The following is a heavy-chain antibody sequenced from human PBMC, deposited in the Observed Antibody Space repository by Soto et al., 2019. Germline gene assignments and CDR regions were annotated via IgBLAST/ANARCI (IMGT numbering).Heavy chain of an antibody. CDR3: ARARGPKLELGYYGMDV. CDR1: GYTFTSYY. D-gene: IGHD1-7*01. V-gene: IGHV1-46*01. CDR2: INPSGGST. Sequence: ASVKVSCKASGYTFTSYYMHWVRQAPGQGLEWMGIINPSGGSTSYAQKFQGRVTMTRDTSTSTVYMELSSLRSEDTAVYYCARARGPKLELGYYGMDVWGQGTTVTVSS. J-gene: IGHJ6*02.